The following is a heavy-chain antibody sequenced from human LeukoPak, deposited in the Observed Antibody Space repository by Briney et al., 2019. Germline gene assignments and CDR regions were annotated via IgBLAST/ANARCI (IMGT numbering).Heavy chain of an antibody. CDR2: IYYSGST. V-gene: IGHV4-59*08. Sequence: PSETLSLTCTVSGGSISSYYWSWIRQPPGKGLEWIGYIYYSGSTNYNPSLKSRVTISVDTSKNQFSLKLSSVTAADTAVYYCARGVGDYYDSSGYGDYFDYWGQGTLVTVSS. D-gene: IGHD3-22*01. CDR3: ARGVGDYYDSSGYGDYFDY. J-gene: IGHJ4*02. CDR1: GGSISSYY.